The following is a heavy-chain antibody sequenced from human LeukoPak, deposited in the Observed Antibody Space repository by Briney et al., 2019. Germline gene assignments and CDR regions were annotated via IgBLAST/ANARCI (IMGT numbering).Heavy chain of an antibody. CDR3: ARMQGPRYFDL. CDR2: LSYSGTS. CDR1: GGSFSSYY. J-gene: IGHJ2*01. Sequence: SETLSLTCTVSGGSFSSYYWSWIRQPPGKGLEWIGFLSYSGTSNYNPSLKSRVTISLDTSKNQLSLKLSSVTAADTAVYYCARMQGPRYFDLWGRGTLVTVSS. V-gene: IGHV4-59*08.